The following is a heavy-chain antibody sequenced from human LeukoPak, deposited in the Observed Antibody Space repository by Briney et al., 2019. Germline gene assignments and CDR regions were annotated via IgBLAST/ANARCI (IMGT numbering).Heavy chain of an antibody. V-gene: IGHV3-23*01. CDR3: AKEQRWSTIFDY. CDR1: GFTFSSYG. D-gene: IGHD4-23*01. Sequence: PGGSLSLSCAASGFTFSSYGMSWVRQPPGKGLEWVSAISGSGGSTYYAESVKGRFTISRDNSKNTLYLQMNSLRAEDTAVYYCAKEQRWSTIFDYWGQGTLVTVSS. J-gene: IGHJ4*02. CDR2: ISGSGGST.